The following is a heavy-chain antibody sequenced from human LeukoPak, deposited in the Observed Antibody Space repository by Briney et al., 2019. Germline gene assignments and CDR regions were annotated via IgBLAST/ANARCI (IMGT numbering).Heavy chain of an antibody. CDR2: ISAYNGNT. Sequence: ASVKVSCKASGYTFTSYGISWVRQAPGQGLEWMGWISAYNGNTNYAQKLQGRVTMTTDTSTSTAYMELRSLRSDDTAVYYCARCPYDFWSGYYSGLYYFDYWGQGTLVTVSS. D-gene: IGHD3-3*01. CDR1: GYTFTSYG. J-gene: IGHJ4*02. V-gene: IGHV1-18*01. CDR3: ARCPYDFWSGYYSGLYYFDY.